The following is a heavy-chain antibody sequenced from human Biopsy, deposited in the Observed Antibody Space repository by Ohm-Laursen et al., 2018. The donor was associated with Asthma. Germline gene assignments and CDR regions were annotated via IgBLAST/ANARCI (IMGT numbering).Heavy chain of an antibody. CDR2: INAGNGNT. V-gene: IGHV1-3*01. J-gene: IGHJ3*02. D-gene: IGHD3-9*01. CDR3: ARTYYDFLTGQVNDAFAM. Sequence: GASVKVSCKASGYTFINYAIHWVRQAPGQRLEWMGWINAGNGNTKYSQKFQGRVTISRDTSASIAYMDLSSLRSEDTAVYYCARTYYDFLTGQVNDAFAMWGQGTMVTVSS. CDR1: GYTFINYA.